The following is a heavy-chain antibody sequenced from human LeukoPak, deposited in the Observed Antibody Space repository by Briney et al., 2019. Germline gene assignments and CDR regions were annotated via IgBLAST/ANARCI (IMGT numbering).Heavy chain of an antibody. D-gene: IGHD2-8*01. V-gene: IGHV3-21*01. J-gene: IGHJ3*02. CDR3: ARATNGRFDI. Sequence: GGSLRLSCSASGFNFSSYSMNWVRPAPGKGLEWVSFISSSTSYISYADSVKGRFTISRDNAKSSLWLQMNSLRAEDTAVYYCARATNGRFDIWGQGTMVTVSS. CDR1: GFNFSSYS. CDR2: ISSSTSYI.